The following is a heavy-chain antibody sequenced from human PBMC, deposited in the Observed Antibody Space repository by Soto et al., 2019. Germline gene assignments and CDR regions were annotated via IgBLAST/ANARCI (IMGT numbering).Heavy chain of an antibody. V-gene: IGHV3-33*01. D-gene: IGHD3-3*01. CDR2: IWYDGSNK. CDR1: GFTFSSYG. CDR3: ARDRRSRRFLGVGY. Sequence: QVQLVESGGGVVQPGRSLRLSCAASGFTFSSYGMHWVRQAPGKGLEWVAVIWYDGSNKYYADSVKGRFTISRDNSKNALYLQMNSLRAEDTAVYYCARDRRSRRFLGVGYWGQGTLVTVSS. J-gene: IGHJ4*02.